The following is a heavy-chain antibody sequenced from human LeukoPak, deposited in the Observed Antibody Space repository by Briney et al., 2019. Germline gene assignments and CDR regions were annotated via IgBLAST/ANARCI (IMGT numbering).Heavy chain of an antibody. Sequence: GGSLTLSCGAFGYIFNDYYMTWFRQAPGKAPEWLALIDPTGYNTYYADSEKGRFTIPRDNSKNTLYIQMNRLRAEDTAVYYCARYDGGSGPFDYWGQGTLVTVSS. CDR1: GYIFNDYY. CDR2: IDPTGYNT. D-gene: IGHD3-10*01. V-gene: IGHV3-11*01. CDR3: ARYDGGSGPFDY. J-gene: IGHJ4*02.